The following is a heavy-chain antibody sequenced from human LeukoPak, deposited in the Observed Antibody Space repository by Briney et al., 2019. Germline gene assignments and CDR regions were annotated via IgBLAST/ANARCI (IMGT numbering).Heavy chain of an antibody. CDR2: IRSRANSYAT. J-gene: IGHJ4*02. Sequence: GGSLRLSCAASGFTFSGSAMHWVRQASGKGLEWVGRIRSRANSYATSYGASVKGRFTISSDDSKNTAYLQVNSLKTEDTAVYFCTRRYYHDSSGNFQRDYWGQGTLVTVSS. D-gene: IGHD3-22*01. CDR1: GFTFSGSA. CDR3: TRRYYHDSSGNFQRDY. V-gene: IGHV3-73*01.